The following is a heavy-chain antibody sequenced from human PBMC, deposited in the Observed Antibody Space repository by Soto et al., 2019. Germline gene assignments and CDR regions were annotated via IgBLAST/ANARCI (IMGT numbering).Heavy chain of an antibody. CDR1: GFTFSSYW. J-gene: IGHJ5*02. V-gene: IGHV3-74*01. Sequence: GGSLRLSCAASGFTFSSYWMHWVRQAPGKGLVWVSRINSGVSSTSYADSVKGRFTISRDNAKNTLYLQMNSLRAEDTAVYYCARVVSSSWYGWFDPWGQGTLVTVSS. CDR2: INSGVSST. CDR3: ARVVSSSWYGWFDP. D-gene: IGHD6-13*01.